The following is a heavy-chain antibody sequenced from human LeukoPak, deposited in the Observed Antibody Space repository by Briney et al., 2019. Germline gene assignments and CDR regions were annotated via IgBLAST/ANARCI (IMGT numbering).Heavy chain of an antibody. CDR2: VFDGKTT. Sequence: SETLSLTCAVYGESLNYYYWSWIRQSPEKGLEWIGEVFDGKTTNYNPSLKSRITISAVTPSNQFSLNLKSVTAADTAVYYCASGAWATRLHSWAQGTLVIVSS. CDR3: ASGAWATRLHS. CDR1: GESLNYYY. V-gene: IGHV4-34*12. J-gene: IGHJ4*02. D-gene: IGHD5-24*01.